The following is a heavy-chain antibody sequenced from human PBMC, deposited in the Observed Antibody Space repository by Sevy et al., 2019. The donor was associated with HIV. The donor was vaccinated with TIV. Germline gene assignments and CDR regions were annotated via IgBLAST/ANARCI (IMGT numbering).Heavy chain of an antibody. Sequence: GGYLRLSCAASGFTFSIYAMNWVRQAPGKGLEWVAVLSGRGEYTFYADSVKGRFTISRDNSKNTVYLQMNSLRVEDTAVYYCAKDSGANYPWYFDYWGHGTLVTVSS. V-gene: IGHV3-23*01. D-gene: IGHD6-13*01. J-gene: IGHJ4*01. CDR2: LSGRGEYT. CDR1: GFTFSIYA. CDR3: AKDSGANYPWYFDY.